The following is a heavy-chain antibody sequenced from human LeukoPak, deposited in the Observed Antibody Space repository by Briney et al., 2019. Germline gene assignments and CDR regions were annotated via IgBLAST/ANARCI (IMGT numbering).Heavy chain of an antibody. CDR1: GXTFSNSP. J-gene: IGHJ4*02. CDR2: ISPDANTI. V-gene: IGHV3-64*01. Sequence: PGGSLRLSCAASGXTFSNSPMHWVRQAPGKGLEFVSAISPDANTIYYANSLKGRFTISRDNSKNTLYLQMGGLRAEDTAVYYCARWAPGLDYWGQGTLVTVSS. CDR3: ARWAPGLDY.